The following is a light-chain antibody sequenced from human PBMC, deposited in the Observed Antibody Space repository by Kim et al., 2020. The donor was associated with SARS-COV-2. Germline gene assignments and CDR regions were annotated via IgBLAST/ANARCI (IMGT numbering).Light chain of an antibody. Sequence: QSVLTQPPSVSGAPGQRVTISCFGTGSNIGSAYAVHWYHQLPGAAPKVVIYSNDKRPSGVPDRFSGSQSGPSASLAITGLQPDDEGYYYCQSYDSNLRGAVFGGGTQLTVL. CDR2: SND. CDR3: QSYDSNLRGAV. CDR1: GSNIGSAYA. V-gene: IGLV1-40*01. J-gene: IGLJ3*02.